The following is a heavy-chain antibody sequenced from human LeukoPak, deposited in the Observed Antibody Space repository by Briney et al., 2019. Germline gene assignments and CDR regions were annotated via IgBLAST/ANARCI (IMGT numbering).Heavy chain of an antibody. CDR1: GFTFSSYG. CDR3: AKAARIEGNYYYYYMDV. J-gene: IGHJ6*03. D-gene: IGHD3-16*02. CDR2: ISGSGGST. V-gene: IGHV3-23*01. Sequence: PGGSLRLSCAASGFTFSSYGMSWVRQAPGKGLEWVSAISGSGGSTYCADSVKGRFTISRDNSKNTLYLQMNSLRAEDTAVHYCAKAARIEGNYYYYYMDVWGKGTTVTISS.